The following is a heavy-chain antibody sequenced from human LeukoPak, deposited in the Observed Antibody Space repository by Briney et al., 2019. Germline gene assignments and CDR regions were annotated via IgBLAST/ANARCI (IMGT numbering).Heavy chain of an antibody. CDR2: IKQDGSEK. D-gene: IGHD1-1*01. Sequence: GGSLRLSCAASGFTFSNAWMSWVRQAPGKGREWVANIKQDGSEKYYVDSVKGRFTISRDNAKNSLYLQMNSLRAEDTAVYYCASSPARNWNDFAPGAFDIWGQGTMVTVSS. CDR1: GFTFSNAW. CDR3: ASSPARNWNDFAPGAFDI. V-gene: IGHV3-7*01. J-gene: IGHJ3*02.